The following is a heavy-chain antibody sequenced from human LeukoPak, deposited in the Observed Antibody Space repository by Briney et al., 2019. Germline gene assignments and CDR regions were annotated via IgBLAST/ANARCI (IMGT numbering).Heavy chain of an antibody. CDR2: INTNTGNP. D-gene: IGHD6-13*01. Sequence: VASVKVSCKTSGYTFTTYPMNWVRQAPGQGLEGMGWINTNTGNPTYAQGFTGRFVFSLDTSVSTAYLQISSLKADDTAVYYCARDPYTSSSWYRGRANNWFDPWGQGTLVTVSS. CDR3: ARDPYTSSSWYRGRANNWFDP. J-gene: IGHJ5*02. V-gene: IGHV7-4-1*02. CDR1: GYTFTTYP.